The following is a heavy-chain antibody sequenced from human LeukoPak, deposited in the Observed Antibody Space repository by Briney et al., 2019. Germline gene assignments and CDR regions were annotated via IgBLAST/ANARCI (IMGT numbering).Heavy chain of an antibody. J-gene: IGHJ4*02. Sequence: ASVKDSCKASGYTFTSYGISWVRQAPGQGLEWMGWISAYNGNTNYAQKLQGRVTMTTDTSTSTAYMELRSLRSDDTAVYYCARRYYYDSSGNKYYFDYWGQGTLVTVSS. V-gene: IGHV1-18*01. CDR3: ARRYYYDSSGNKYYFDY. CDR1: GYTFTSYG. D-gene: IGHD3-22*01. CDR2: ISAYNGNT.